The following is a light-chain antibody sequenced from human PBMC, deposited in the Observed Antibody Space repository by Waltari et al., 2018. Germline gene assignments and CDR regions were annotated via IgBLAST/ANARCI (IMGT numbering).Light chain of an antibody. J-gene: IGKJ1*01. CDR3: QHNFRLLAT. V-gene: IGKV3-20*01. CDR2: GAT. Sequence: IMLTQSPGTPSLSPGERATLSCRASQSISRYLAWYQQKPGQAPSLLIYGATTRATGIPDRLSGSGSGTDFSLTISELKPEDSAVYYCQHNFRLLATFGQGTKVEIK. CDR1: QSISRY.